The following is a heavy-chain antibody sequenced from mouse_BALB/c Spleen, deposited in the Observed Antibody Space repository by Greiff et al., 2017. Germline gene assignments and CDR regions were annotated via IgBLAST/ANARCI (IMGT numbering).Heavy chain of an antibody. CDR2: ISSGGGST. CDR3: ARHGDGSSVSYWYFDV. Sequence: EVQLVESGGGLVKPGGSLKLSCAASGFAFSSYDMSWVRQTPEKRLEWVAYISSGGGSTYYPDTVKGRFTISRDNAKNTLYLQMSSLKSEDTAMYYCARHGDGSSVSYWYFDVWGAGTTVTVSS. J-gene: IGHJ1*01. CDR1: GFAFSSYD. V-gene: IGHV5-12-1*01. D-gene: IGHD1-1*01.